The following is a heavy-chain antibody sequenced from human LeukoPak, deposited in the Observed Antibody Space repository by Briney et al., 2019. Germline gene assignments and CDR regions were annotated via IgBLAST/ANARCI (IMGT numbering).Heavy chain of an antibody. J-gene: IGHJ3*02. D-gene: IGHD4-17*01. CDR2: ISSSSSYT. V-gene: IGHV3-11*03. Sequence: RGSLRLSSAASGFAFSDYYMNWIRQAPQKGLGWVSYISSSSSYTNYADSVKGRFTISRDNAKNSLYLQMNSLRAEDTAAYYCAKARLRNDAFDIWGQGTRVTVSS. CDR3: AKARLRNDAFDI. CDR1: GFAFSDYY.